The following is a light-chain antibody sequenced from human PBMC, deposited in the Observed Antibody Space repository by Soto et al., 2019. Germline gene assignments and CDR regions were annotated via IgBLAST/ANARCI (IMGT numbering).Light chain of an antibody. Sequence: QSVLTQPASVSGSRGQSITISCTGTSSDVGGHNYVSWYQQHPGKAPKFMIFEVSNRPSGVSNRFSGSKSGNTASLTISGLQAEDEDDYYCSSYTSSNTWVFGGGTKLTV. J-gene: IGLJ3*02. V-gene: IGLV2-14*01. CDR2: EVS. CDR3: SSYTSSNTWV. CDR1: SSDVGGHNY.